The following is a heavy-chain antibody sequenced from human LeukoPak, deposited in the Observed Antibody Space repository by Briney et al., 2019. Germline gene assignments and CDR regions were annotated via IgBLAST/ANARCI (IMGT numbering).Heavy chain of an antibody. Sequence: GASVKVSCKASGYTFTSYGISWVRQAPGQGLEWMGWISAYNGNTSYAQKFQGRVTMTRDMSTSTVYMELSSLRSEDTAVYYCARGGKGYYDSSGYFLDYWGQGTLVTVSS. CDR2: ISAYNGNT. V-gene: IGHV1-18*01. CDR1: GYTFTSYG. J-gene: IGHJ4*02. D-gene: IGHD3-22*01. CDR3: ARGGKGYYDSSGYFLDY.